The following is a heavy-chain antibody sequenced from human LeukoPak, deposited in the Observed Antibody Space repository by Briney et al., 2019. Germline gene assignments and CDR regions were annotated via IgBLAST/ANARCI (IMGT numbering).Heavy chain of an antibody. D-gene: IGHD5-18*01. CDR2: IRSKAYGGTT. J-gene: IGHJ4*02. V-gene: IGHV3-49*04. CDR1: GFTFSSYS. Sequence: HPGGSLRLSCAASGFTFSSYSMNWVRQAPGKGLEWVGFIRSKAYGGTTEYAASVKGRFTISRDDSKSVAYLQMNSLKTEDTAVYYCSRDGVVSYGFDYWGQGTLVTVSS. CDR3: SRDGVVSYGFDY.